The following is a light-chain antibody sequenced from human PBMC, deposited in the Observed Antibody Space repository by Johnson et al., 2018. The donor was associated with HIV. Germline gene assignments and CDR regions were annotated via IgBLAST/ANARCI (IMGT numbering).Light chain of an antibody. CDR3: CAWASSLSAPGYV. V-gene: IGLV1-51*01. Sequence: QSVLTQPPSVSAAPGQKVTISCSGSSSNIGNNYVSWYQQLPGTAPKLLIYDNNKRPSGIPDRFSGSTSGTSATLGITGLQTGDEGGYFCCAWASSLSAPGYVFGTGTKVTVL. CDR2: DNN. J-gene: IGLJ1*01. CDR1: SSNIGNNY.